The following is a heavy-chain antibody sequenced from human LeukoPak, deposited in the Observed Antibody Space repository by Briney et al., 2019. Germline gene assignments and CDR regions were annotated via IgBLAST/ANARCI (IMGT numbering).Heavy chain of an antibody. D-gene: IGHD6-19*01. CDR1: GGSISSRPYY. CDR2: IDYSGST. J-gene: IGHJ5*02. CDR3: ARVINSVAGFPLDP. V-gene: IGHV4-39*07. Sequence: PSETLSLTCTVSGGSISSRPYYWGWIRQPPGKGLEWLGSIDYSGSTYYNPSLKSRVIISIDTSKNQHSLKLSSVSAADTAVYYCARVINSVAGFPLDPWGQGTLVTVSS.